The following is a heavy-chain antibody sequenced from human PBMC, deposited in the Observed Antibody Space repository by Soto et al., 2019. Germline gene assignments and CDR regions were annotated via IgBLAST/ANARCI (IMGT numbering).Heavy chain of an antibody. CDR1: GGSISSSNYY. J-gene: IGHJ6*02. Sequence: SETLSLTCTVSGGSISSSNYYWGWIRQPPGKGLEWVGSINYSGHTYYNPSLQSRVTISVDTSKNQFSLELSSVTAADTAVYYCAELAGYCTGTSCYGNYAMDVWGQGTTVT. CDR3: AELAGYCTGTSCYGNYAMDV. V-gene: IGHV4-39*01. D-gene: IGHD2-2*01. CDR2: INYSGHT.